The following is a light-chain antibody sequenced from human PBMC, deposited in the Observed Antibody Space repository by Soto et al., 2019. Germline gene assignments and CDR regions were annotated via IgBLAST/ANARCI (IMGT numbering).Light chain of an antibody. Sequence: AIQMTQSPSSLSVSVGDRVTITCRASQDIRTELGWYQQKPGKAPRLLIYGAFSLQSGVPSRFSGSGSGTDFTLTISSLQPDDFATYYCLQDFKYPRTFGQGTKVGV. CDR1: QDIRTE. CDR2: GAF. J-gene: IGKJ1*01. V-gene: IGKV1-6*01. CDR3: LQDFKYPRT.